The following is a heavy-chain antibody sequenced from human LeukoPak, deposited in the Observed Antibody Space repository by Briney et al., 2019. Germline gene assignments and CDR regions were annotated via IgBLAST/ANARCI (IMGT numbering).Heavy chain of an antibody. Sequence: GESLRLSCTASGFTFSSYAMSWVRQAPGKGLGWVSLIIDDGHTTSYADSVKGRFTISRDNSKNTLFLQMNSLRAEDTAVYYCAKYGGYPLHHYYRDFGGEGTRVSVPS. V-gene: IGHV3-23*01. D-gene: IGHD2-2*01. CDR1: GFTFSSYA. CDR3: AKYGGYPLHHYYRDF. J-gene: IGHJ4*02. CDR2: IIDDGHTT.